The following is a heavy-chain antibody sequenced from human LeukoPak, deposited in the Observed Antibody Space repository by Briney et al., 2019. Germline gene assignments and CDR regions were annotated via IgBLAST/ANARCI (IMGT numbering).Heavy chain of an antibody. V-gene: IGHV4-38-2*02. J-gene: IGHJ4*02. CDR2: IYYSGST. D-gene: IGHD3-22*01. CDR3: ARGHYDSSGYYLPDFDY. Sequence: SETLSLTCSVSGYSISSGYYWGWIRQPPGKGLEWIGSIYYSGSTYYNPSLKSRVTISVDTSKNQFSLKLSSVTAADTAVYYCARGHYDSSGYYLPDFDYWGQGTLVTVSS. CDR1: GYSISSGYY.